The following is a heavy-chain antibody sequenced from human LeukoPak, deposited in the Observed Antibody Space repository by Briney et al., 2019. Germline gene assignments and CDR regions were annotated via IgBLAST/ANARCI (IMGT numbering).Heavy chain of an antibody. CDR2: IYSDGSRT. J-gene: IGHJ4*02. Sequence: GGSLRLSCAASGFTFSSFAMHWVRQAPGKGLEYLSAIYSDGSRTYYADSVKGRFTISRDNSKNTLYFEMSSLRVEDTAVYYCVKSPGSGWPVWGQGTLLTVSS. V-gene: IGHV3-64D*06. D-gene: IGHD6-19*01. CDR1: GFTFSSFA. CDR3: VKSPGSGWPV.